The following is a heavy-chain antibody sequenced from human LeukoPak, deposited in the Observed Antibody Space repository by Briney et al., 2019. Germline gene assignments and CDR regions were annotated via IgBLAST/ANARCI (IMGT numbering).Heavy chain of an antibody. CDR1: GYTFTGYY. Sequence: ASVKVSCKASGYTFTGYYLHWVRQAPGQGLEWMGWINPHSGGTNYAQKFQGRVTMTRDTSISTAYMELSSLRSEDTAVYYCAREGGSYYFDYWGQGTLVTVSS. V-gene: IGHV1-2*02. D-gene: IGHD1-26*01. CDR3: AREGGSYYFDY. CDR2: INPHSGGT. J-gene: IGHJ4*02.